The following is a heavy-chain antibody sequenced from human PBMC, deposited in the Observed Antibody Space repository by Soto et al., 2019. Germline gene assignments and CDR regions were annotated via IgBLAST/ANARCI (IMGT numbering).Heavy chain of an antibody. D-gene: IGHD3-3*01. CDR3: ARAVYDFWGGGTCNDYMDV. CDR1: GYTFTGYY. J-gene: IGHJ6*03. CDR2: INPNSGGT. Sequence: ASVKVSCKASGYTFTGYYMHWVRQAPGQGLEWMGWINPNSGGTNYAQKFQGWVTMTRDTSISTAYMELSRLRSDDTAVYYCARAVYDFWGGGTCNDYMDVWGKGTTVTVSS. V-gene: IGHV1-2*04.